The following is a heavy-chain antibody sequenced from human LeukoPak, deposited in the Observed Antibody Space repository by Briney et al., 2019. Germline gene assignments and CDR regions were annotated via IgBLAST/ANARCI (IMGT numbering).Heavy chain of an antibody. CDR3: AKDFYDNSGSRYDY. D-gene: IGHD3-22*01. V-gene: IGHV3-23*01. J-gene: IGHJ4*02. CDR1: GFTFSNYA. CDR2: IDGGGGST. Sequence: GGSLRLSCAASGFTFSNYAMSWVRQAPGVGLEWVSAIDGGGGSTWHADSVKGRFTISRDNSKNTLYMQMNSLRAEDTAVYYCAKDFYDNSGSRYDYWGQGTLVTVSS.